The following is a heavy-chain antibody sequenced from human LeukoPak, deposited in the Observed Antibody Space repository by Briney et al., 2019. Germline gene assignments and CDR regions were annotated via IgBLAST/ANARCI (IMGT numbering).Heavy chain of an antibody. Sequence: GASVKVSCKASGGTFSSYAISWVRQAPGQGLEWMGGIIPIFGTANYAQKFQGRVTITTDESTSTAYMELSSLRSEDTAVYYCARVYCSSTSCYTGSFDYWGQGTLVTVSS. J-gene: IGHJ4*02. D-gene: IGHD2-2*02. V-gene: IGHV1-69*05. CDR2: IIPIFGTA. CDR1: GGTFSSYA. CDR3: ARVYCSSTSCYTGSFDY.